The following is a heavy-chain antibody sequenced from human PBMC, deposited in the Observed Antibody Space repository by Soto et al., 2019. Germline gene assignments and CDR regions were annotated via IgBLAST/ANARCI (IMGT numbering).Heavy chain of an antibody. CDR3: ARGSPVTMVRGVIPLKY. Sequence: SETLSLTCAVYGGSFSGYYWSWIRQPPGKGLEWIGEINHSGSTNYNPSLKSRVTISVDTSKNQFSLKLSSVTAADTAVYYCARGSPVTMVRGVIPLKYWGQGTLVPSPQ. CDR1: GGSFSGYY. CDR2: INHSGST. J-gene: IGHJ4*02. V-gene: IGHV4-34*01. D-gene: IGHD3-10*01.